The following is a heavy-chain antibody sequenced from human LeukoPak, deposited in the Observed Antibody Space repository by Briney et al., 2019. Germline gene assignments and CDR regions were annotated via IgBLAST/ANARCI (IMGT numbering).Heavy chain of an antibody. Sequence: ASVKVSGMASGYTFTSYDINWVRQATGQGLEWMGWMNPNSGNTGYAQKFQGRVTITRNTSISTAYMELSSLRSEDTAVYYCARVDLSQYSGDYHFDYWGQGTLVTVSS. J-gene: IGHJ4*02. D-gene: IGHD4-17*01. CDR2: MNPNSGNT. CDR3: ARVDLSQYSGDYHFDY. V-gene: IGHV1-8*03. CDR1: GYTFTSYD.